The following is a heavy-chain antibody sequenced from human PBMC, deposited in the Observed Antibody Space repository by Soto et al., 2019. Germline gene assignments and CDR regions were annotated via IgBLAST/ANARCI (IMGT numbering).Heavy chain of an antibody. CDR2: IIPYYNTL. Sequence: QAQVVQSGAEVRKPGSSVKLSCKASEGTFNSYAIAWVRQAPGQGLEWMGGIIPYYNTLNYAQKFQDRLTITADDSTNTVYMELSSLRSDDTAVYFYASGASRWYPYFFDSWAQGTLVTVSS. V-gene: IGHV1-69*01. CDR3: ASGASRWYPYFFDS. D-gene: IGHD6-13*01. CDR1: EGTFNSYA. J-gene: IGHJ4*02.